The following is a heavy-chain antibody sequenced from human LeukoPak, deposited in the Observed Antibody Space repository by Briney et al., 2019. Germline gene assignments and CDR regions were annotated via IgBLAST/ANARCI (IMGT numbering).Heavy chain of an antibody. CDR1: GYTFTGYY. CDR3: ASMFGESVVTAIGAFDI. D-gene: IGHD2-21*02. J-gene: IGHJ3*02. CDR2: INPNSGGT. Sequence: GASVKVSCKASGYTFTGYYMHWVRQAPGQGLEWMGWINPNSGGTNYAQKFQGRVTMTRDTSISTAYMELSRLRSDDTAVYYCASMFGESVVTAIGAFDIWGQGTMVTVSS. V-gene: IGHV1-2*02.